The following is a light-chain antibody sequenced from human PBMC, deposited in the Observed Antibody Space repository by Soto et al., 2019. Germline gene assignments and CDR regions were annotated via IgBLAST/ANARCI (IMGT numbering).Light chain of an antibody. J-gene: IGKJ1*01. CDR3: QQFNYSPWT. CDR1: QSLSSSF. V-gene: IGKV3-20*01. Sequence: EVVLTQSPGTLSLSPGERDTLSCRASQSLSSSFLAWYQQAPGQAPRLLIYGASSRATGIPDRFSGSGSGTDFTLTISRLEPEDFAVYYCQQFNYSPWTFGQGTKVDIK. CDR2: GAS.